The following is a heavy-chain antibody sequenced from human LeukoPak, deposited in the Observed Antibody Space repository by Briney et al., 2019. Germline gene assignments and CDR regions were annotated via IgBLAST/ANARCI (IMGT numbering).Heavy chain of an antibody. Sequence: ASVKVSCKASGYTFTSDGISWVRQAPGQGLEWMGWISTYNANTNYAQKLQGRVTMTTDTSTSTAYMELRSLRSDDTAIYYCARSSFCSGGTCYSSLDYWGQGTLVTVSS. CDR1: GYTFTSDG. CDR2: ISTYNANT. CDR3: ARSSFCSGGTCYSSLDY. D-gene: IGHD2-15*01. J-gene: IGHJ4*02. V-gene: IGHV1-18*01.